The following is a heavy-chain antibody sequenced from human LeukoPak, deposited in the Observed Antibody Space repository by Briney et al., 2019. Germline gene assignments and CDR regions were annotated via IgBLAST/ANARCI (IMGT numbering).Heavy chain of an antibody. Sequence: ASVKVSCKASGYTFTYYGISWVRQAPAQGLEWIGWISTNNGNTAYAQKFQGRVTMTTDTSTSTAYMEVRGLRFDDTAMYYCARGPRAAADDYWGQGTLVTVSS. CDR2: ISTNNGNT. V-gene: IGHV1-18*01. CDR3: ARGPRAAADDY. CDR1: GYTFTYYG. D-gene: IGHD6-13*01. J-gene: IGHJ4*02.